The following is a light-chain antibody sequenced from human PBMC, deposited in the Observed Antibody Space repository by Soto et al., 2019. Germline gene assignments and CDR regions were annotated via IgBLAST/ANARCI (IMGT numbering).Light chain of an antibody. Sequence: QSVLTPPASVSGSPGPSVTISCSGTSPDLGYYTSVSWYQHHPGKAPKLILYDVSYRPSGTSNRFSVSKTGNTASLTSSDLQAEDEAHYYCSSFTPAHILLGGGTKLTVL. V-gene: IGLV2-14*03. CDR2: DVS. CDR3: SSFTPAHIL. CDR1: SPDLGYYTS. J-gene: IGLJ2*01.